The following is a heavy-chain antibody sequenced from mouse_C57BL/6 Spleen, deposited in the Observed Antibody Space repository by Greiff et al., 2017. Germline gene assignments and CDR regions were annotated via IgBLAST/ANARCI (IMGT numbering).Heavy chain of an antibody. CDR1: GYTFTSYG. CDR3: ARYTAVVCFDY. V-gene: IGHV1-81*01. CDR2: IYPRSGNT. J-gene: IGHJ2*01. D-gene: IGHD1-1*01. Sequence: QVQLQQSGAELVRPGASVKLSCKASGYTFTSYGISWVKQRTGQGLEWIGEIYPRSGNTYYNEKFKGKATLTADKSSSTAYMKLRSQTSEDSAVYFCARYTAVVCFDYWGQGTTLTVSA.